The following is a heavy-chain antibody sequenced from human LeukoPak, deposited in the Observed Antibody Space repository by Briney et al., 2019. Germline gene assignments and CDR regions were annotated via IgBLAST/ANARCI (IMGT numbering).Heavy chain of an antibody. CDR3: ARGKRLVDIVATIRYYFDY. D-gene: IGHD5-12*01. Sequence: GASVKVSCKASGYTFTSYYMHWVRQAPGQGLEWMGIINPSGGSTSYAQKFQGRVTMTRNTSISTAYMELSSLRSEDTAVYYCARGKRLVDIVATIRYYFDYWGQGTLVTVSS. CDR2: INPSGGST. J-gene: IGHJ4*02. CDR1: GYTFTSYY. V-gene: IGHV1-46*01.